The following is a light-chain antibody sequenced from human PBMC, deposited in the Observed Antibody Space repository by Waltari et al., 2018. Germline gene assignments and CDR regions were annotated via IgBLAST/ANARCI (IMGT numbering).Light chain of an antibody. CDR3: QHYVRLPAT. V-gene: IGKV3-20*01. CDR1: QSVSRT. J-gene: IGKJ1*01. Sequence: EIVLTQSPGTLSLSPGERATLSCRASQSVSRTLAWYKQKPGQAPSLLIYAASTRAPGIPDRVSGSGSGTDFSVTISRLEPEDFAVYYCQHYVRLPATFGQGTKVEIK. CDR2: AAS.